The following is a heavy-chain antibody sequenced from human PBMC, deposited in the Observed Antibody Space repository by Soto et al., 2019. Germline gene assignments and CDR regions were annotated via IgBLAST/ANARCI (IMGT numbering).Heavy chain of an antibody. CDR3: ARVPDHESPYYYGMDV. V-gene: IGHV1-69*12. Sequence: QVQLVQSGAEVKKPGSSVKVSCKASGGTFSSYAISWVRQAPGQGLEWMGGIIPIFGTANYAQKFQGRVTITADESTSTAYMGLGRLRSEDTAVYYCARVPDHESPYYYGMDVWDQGTTVTVSS. CDR1: GGTFSSYA. CDR2: IIPIFGTA. J-gene: IGHJ6*02.